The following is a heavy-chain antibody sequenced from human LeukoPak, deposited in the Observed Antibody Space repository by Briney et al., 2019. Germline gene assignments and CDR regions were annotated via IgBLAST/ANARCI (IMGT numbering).Heavy chain of an antibody. J-gene: IGHJ4*02. Sequence: GGTLRLSCAASGFTFSGSAMHWVRQASGKGLEWVGRIRSEANSYATAYAASVKGRFTISRDDSKNTAYLQMNSLKTEDTAVYYCRLVTLIDYWGQGTLVTVSS. V-gene: IGHV3-73*01. CDR1: GFTFSGSA. D-gene: IGHD3-9*01. CDR3: RLVTLIDY. CDR2: IRSEANSYAT.